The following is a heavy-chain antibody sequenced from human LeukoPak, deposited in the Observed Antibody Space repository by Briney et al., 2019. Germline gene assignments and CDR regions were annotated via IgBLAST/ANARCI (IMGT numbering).Heavy chain of an antibody. D-gene: IGHD7-27*01. J-gene: IGHJ4*02. CDR3: ARENWVFDY. CDR1: GYSISSGYH. V-gene: IGHV4-38-2*02. CDR2: VYRSGST. Sequence: SETLSLTCVVSGYSISSGYHWGWIRQPPGDGLEWIGSVYRSGSTYYNPSLKSRVTISVDTSKNQISLKVRSVTAADTAVYYCARENWVFDYWGQGILVTVSS.